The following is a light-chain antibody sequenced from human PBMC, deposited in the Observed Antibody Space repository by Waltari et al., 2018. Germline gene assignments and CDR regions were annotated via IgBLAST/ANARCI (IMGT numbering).Light chain of an antibody. CDR3: SSYAGSYSWL. CDR2: DVS. CDR1: SSDVGAYNH. J-gene: IGLJ3*02. V-gene: IGLV2-11*01. Sequence: QSALTQPRSVSGSPGQSVTISCTGTSSDVGAYNHVPWYRHHPGKAPKLIIFDVSQRPSGVPDRLSASKSANTASLTISGLQAEDEADYYCSSYAGSYSWLFGGGTKLTVL.